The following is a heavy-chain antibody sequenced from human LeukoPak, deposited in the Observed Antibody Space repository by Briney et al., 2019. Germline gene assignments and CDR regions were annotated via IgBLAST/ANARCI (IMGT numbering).Heavy chain of an antibody. V-gene: IGHV1-2*04. Sequence: ASVKVSCKASGYTFTSYYMHWVRQAPGQGLEWMGWINPNSGGTNYAQKLQGWVTMTRDTSISTAYMELSRLRSDDTAVYYCARGATPNDAFDIWGQGTMVTVSS. J-gene: IGHJ3*02. CDR3: ARGATPNDAFDI. CDR1: GYTFTSYY. D-gene: IGHD1-26*01. CDR2: INPNSGGT.